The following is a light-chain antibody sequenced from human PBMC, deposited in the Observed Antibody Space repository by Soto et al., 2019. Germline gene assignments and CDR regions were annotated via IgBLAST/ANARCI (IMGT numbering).Light chain of an antibody. CDR3: QKYNSAPLT. CDR2: ATS. Sequence: DVQMTQSPSSRSAFVGDRVTITCRASQGIAPYLAWFQQKPGKVPKLLIYATSTLQSGVPSRFSGSGSGTDFTLTINSLQPEDVGTYYCQKYNSAPLTFGGGTKVEIK. V-gene: IGKV1-27*01. J-gene: IGKJ4*01. CDR1: QGIAPY.